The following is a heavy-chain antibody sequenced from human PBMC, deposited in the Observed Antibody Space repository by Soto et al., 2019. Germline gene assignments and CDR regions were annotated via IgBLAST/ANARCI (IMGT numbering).Heavy chain of an antibody. D-gene: IGHD3-3*01. CDR2: IVVGSGNT. V-gene: IGHV1-58*01. Sequence: SVKVSCKASGFTFTSSAVQWVRQARGQRLEWIGWIVVGSGNTNYAQKFQERVTITRDMSTSTAYMELSSRRSEDTAVYYCAASIPPTYYDFWSGPHGYYGMDVWGQGTTVTVSS. J-gene: IGHJ6*02. CDR3: AASIPPTYYDFWSGPHGYYGMDV. CDR1: GFTFTSSA.